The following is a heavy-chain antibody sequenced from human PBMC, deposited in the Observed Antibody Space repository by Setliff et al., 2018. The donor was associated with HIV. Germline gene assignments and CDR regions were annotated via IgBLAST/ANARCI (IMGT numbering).Heavy chain of an antibody. J-gene: IGHJ6*02. CDR3: ARGDGYRSNDAYYDTGMDV. Sequence: SETLSLTCKVSGASISSYYWGWVRQPPGKGLEWIGYIYNSGYSNSKPSLKSRVTMSLDTSKNQFSLELTSVTAADTAVYFCARGDGYRSNDAYYDTGMDVWGQGITVTVSS. CDR1: GASISSYY. D-gene: IGHD5-12*01. V-gene: IGHV4-59*01. CDR2: IYNSGYS.